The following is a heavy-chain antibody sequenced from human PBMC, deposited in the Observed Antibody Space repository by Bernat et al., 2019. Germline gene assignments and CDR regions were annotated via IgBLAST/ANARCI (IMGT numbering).Heavy chain of an antibody. CDR1: GASISSTSYY. Sequence: QLHLQESGPGLVKASETLSLTCTVSGASISSTSYYWGWIRQPPGKGLEWIGTMYNGGSTYYNPSLKSRVTISVDTSKNQFSLKLSSVTAADTAVYSCARMGGSGWPQADYWGQGTLVTVSS. V-gene: IGHV4-39*01. D-gene: IGHD6-19*01. CDR3: ARMGGSGWPQADY. J-gene: IGHJ4*02. CDR2: MYNGGST.